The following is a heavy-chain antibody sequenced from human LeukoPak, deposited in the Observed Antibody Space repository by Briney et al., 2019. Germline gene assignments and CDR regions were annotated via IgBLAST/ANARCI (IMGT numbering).Heavy chain of an antibody. J-gene: IGHJ4*02. V-gene: IGHV3-30*04. Sequence: GGSLRLSCAASGFTFSSYAMHWVRQAPGKGLEWVAVISYDGSNKYYADPVKGRFTISRDNSKNTLYLQMNSLRAEDTAVYYCARDPGYSSGWYYFDYWGQGTLVTVSS. CDR2: ISYDGSNK. D-gene: IGHD6-19*01. CDR3: ARDPGYSSGWYYFDY. CDR1: GFTFSSYA.